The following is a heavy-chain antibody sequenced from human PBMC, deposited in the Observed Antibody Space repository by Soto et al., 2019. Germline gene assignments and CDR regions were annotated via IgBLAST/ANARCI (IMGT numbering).Heavy chain of an antibody. Sequence: QVQLQESGPGLVKPSETLSLTCTVSGGSISSYYWSWIRQPPGKGLERIGYIYYSGSTNYNPSLKSRVTISVDTSKNQFSLKLSSVTAADTAVYYCARHPDYGDYGWPYYYYYYMDVWGKGTTVTVSS. J-gene: IGHJ6*03. D-gene: IGHD4-17*01. CDR3: ARHPDYGDYGWPYYYYYYMDV. CDR2: IYYSGST. CDR1: GGSISSYY. V-gene: IGHV4-59*08.